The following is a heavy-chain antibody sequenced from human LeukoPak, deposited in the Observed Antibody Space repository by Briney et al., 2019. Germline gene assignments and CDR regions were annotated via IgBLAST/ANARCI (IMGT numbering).Heavy chain of an antibody. Sequence: ASVKVSCKASGYTFTSYGISWVRQAPGQGLEWMGWINPNSGGTNYAQKFQGRVTMTRDTSISTAYMELSRLRSDDTAVYYCATTYYYDSSGYYTFDYWGQGTLVTVSS. V-gene: IGHV1-2*02. CDR1: GYTFTSYG. CDR3: ATTYYYDSSGYYTFDY. CDR2: INPNSGGT. D-gene: IGHD3-22*01. J-gene: IGHJ4*02.